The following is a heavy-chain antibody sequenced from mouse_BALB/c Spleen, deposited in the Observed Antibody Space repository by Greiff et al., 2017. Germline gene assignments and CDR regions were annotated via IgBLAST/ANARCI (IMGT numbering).Heavy chain of an antibody. CDR2: ISSGGSYT. CDR1: GFTFSSYT. V-gene: IGHV5-6-4*01. Sequence: EVQLVESGGGLVKPGGSLKLSCAASGFTFSSYTMSWVRQTPEKRLEWVATISSGGSYTYYPDSVKGRFTISRDNAKNTLYLQMSSLKSEDTAMYYCTRDDWFAYWGQGTLVTVSA. CDR3: TRDDWFAY. J-gene: IGHJ3*01.